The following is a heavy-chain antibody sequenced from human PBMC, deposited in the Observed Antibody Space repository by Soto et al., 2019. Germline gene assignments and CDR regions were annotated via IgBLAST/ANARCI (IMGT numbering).Heavy chain of an antibody. CDR3: ARDRSDSSRADSFDI. J-gene: IGHJ3*02. D-gene: IGHD6-25*01. V-gene: IGHV3-53*01. CDR2: IDRGRAT. CDR1: GFSVSNTY. Sequence: EVQLVESGGGLIQPGGSLRLSSAVSGFSVSNTYMSWVRQAPGKGLEWISVIDRGRATYYADSVKGRFTISRDDSRKTVYLQMSSLTTEDTALYFCARDRSDSSRADSFDIWGQGTMVTVSS.